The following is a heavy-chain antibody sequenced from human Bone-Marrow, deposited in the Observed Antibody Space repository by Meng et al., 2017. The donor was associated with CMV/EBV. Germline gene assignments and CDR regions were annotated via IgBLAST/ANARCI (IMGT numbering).Heavy chain of an antibody. CDR1: GFTFSSYA. J-gene: IGHJ4*02. Sequence: GESLKISCAASGFTFSSYAMHWVRQAPGKGLEWVAVISYDGSNKYYADSVKGRFTISRDNSKNTLYLQMNSLRAEDTAVYYCARELGRPPYQLLYGLGYYFDYWGQGTLVTVYS. V-gene: IGHV3-30-3*01. D-gene: IGHD2-2*02. CDR2: ISYDGSNK. CDR3: ARELGRPPYQLLYGLGYYFDY.